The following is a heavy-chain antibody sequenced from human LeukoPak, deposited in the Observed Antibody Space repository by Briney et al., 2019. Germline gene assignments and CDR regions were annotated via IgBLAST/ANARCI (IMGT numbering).Heavy chain of an antibody. CDR2: IYTSGST. J-gene: IGHJ6*03. CDR3: ARTTEGGYTYDYFYYYYMDV. V-gene: IGHV4-61*02. D-gene: IGHD5-18*01. Sequence: SETLSLTCAVSGGSISSGSYYWSWIRQPAGKGLEWIGRIYTSGSTNYNPSLKSRVTISVDKSKNQFSLKLSSVTAADTAVYYCARTTEGGYTYDYFYYYYMDVWGKGTTVTISS. CDR1: GGSISSGSYY.